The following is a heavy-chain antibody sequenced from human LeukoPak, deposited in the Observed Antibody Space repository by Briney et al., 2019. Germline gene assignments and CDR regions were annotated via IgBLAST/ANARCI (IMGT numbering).Heavy chain of an antibody. J-gene: IGHJ6*03. CDR1: GYSIRSGFY. Sequence: SETLSLTCTVSGYSIRSGFYWGWIRQPPGKGLEWIGNIYHSGITYYTPSLKSRVTISVDTSKNQFYLKLNSVTAADTAVYYCARGDDYGYYYMDVWGKGTTVTVSS. CDR2: IYHSGIT. D-gene: IGHD5-12*01. CDR3: ARGDDYGYYYMDV. V-gene: IGHV4-38-2*02.